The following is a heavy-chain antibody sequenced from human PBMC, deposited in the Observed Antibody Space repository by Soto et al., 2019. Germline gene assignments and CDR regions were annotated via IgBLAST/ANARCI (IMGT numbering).Heavy chain of an antibody. D-gene: IGHD3-16*02. CDR1: GFTFSSYG. CDR2: IWYDGSNK. Sequence: PGGSLRLSCAASGFTFSSYGMHWVRRAPGKGLEWVAVIWYDGSNKYYADSVRGRFTISRDNSKNTLYLQMNSLRAEDTAVYYCAKPYYDYVWGSSRYVEHWYFDRWGRGTLVTVSS. V-gene: IGHV3-33*06. J-gene: IGHJ2*01. CDR3: AKPYYDYVWGSSRYVEHWYFDR.